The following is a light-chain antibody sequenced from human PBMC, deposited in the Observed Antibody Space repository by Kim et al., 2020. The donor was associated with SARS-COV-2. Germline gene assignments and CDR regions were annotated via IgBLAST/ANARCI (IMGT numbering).Light chain of an antibody. CDR3: QQYNNRPPLT. J-gene: IGKJ4*01. V-gene: IGKV3-15*01. CDR2: GAS. Sequence: EIVMTQSPATLSLSPGERATLSCRASQTVSSNLAWYQQKLGQAPRLLIYGASTRATGIPARFSGSGSETEFTLTISSLQSEDFAVYYCQQYNNRPPLTFGGGTKVDIK. CDR1: QTVSSN.